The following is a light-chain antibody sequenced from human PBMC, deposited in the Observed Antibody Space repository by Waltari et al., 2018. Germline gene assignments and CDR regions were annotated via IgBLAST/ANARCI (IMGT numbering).Light chain of an antibody. CDR2: VVS. CDR3: SSYTSSTVV. V-gene: IGLV2-14*03. Sequence: QSALTQPASVSGSPGQSITISCTGTSSDVGGYNYVSWYQQHPGKAPKLMIYVVSNRPSGVSNRVSGSKSGNTASLTISGLQAEDEADYYCSSYTSSTVVFGGGTKLTVL. J-gene: IGLJ2*01. CDR1: SSDVGGYNY.